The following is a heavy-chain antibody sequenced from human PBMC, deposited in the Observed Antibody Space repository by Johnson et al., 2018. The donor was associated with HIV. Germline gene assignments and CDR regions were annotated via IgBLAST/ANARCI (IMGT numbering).Heavy chain of an antibody. V-gene: IGHV3-30-3*01. CDR1: GFTFSDYY. CDR2: ISYDGSNK. CDR3: ARGEDGVDAFDI. D-gene: IGHD4-17*01. Sequence: QVLLVESGGGLVKPGGSLRLSCAASGFTFSDYYMSWIRQAPGKGLEWVAVISYDGSNKYYADSVKGRFTISRDNSKNTLYLQMNSLRAEDTAVYYCARGEDGVDAFDIWGQGTMVTVSS. J-gene: IGHJ3*02.